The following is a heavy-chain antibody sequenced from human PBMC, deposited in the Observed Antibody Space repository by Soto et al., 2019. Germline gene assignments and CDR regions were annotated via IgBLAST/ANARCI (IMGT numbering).Heavy chain of an antibody. Sequence: EVQLVESGGGLVQRGGSLRLSCAASGLTFSSYSMNWVRQAPWKGLEWVSYISSSSSTIYYADSVKGRFTISRDNAKNSLYLQMNSLRAEDTAVYSCAFGEESRYYYYGMDVWGQGTTVTVSS. D-gene: IGHD3-10*01. V-gene: IGHV3-48*01. CDR1: GLTFSSYS. CDR2: ISSSSSTI. J-gene: IGHJ6*02. CDR3: AFGEESRYYYYGMDV.